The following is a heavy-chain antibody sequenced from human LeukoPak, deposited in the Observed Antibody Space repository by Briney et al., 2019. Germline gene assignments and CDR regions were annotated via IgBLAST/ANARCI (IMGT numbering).Heavy chain of an antibody. CDR3: ARSPTYYYYYYYMDV. Sequence: SETLSLTCAVYGGSFSGYYWSWIRQPPGKGLEWIGEINHSGSTNYNPSLKSRVTISVDTSKNQFSLKLSSVTAADTAVYYCARSPTYYYYYYYMDVWGKGTTVTISS. V-gene: IGHV4-34*01. CDR2: INHSGST. J-gene: IGHJ6*03. CDR1: GGSFSGYY.